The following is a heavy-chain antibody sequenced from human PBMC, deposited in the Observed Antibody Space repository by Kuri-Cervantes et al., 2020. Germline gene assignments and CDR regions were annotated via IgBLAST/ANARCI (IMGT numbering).Heavy chain of an antibody. CDR1: GFTFSSYA. V-gene: IGHV3-30-3*01. D-gene: IGHD2-15*01. CDR2: ISHDGSNT. J-gene: IGHJ3*02. Sequence: GGSLRLSCAASGFTFSSYAMHWVRQAPGKGLEWVAVISHDGSNTYYADSVKGRFTISRDNSKNTLYVQMNSLRHEDTAVYYCARPGHCSGGSCLRAFDIWGPGTMVTVSS. CDR3: ARPGHCSGGSCLRAFDI.